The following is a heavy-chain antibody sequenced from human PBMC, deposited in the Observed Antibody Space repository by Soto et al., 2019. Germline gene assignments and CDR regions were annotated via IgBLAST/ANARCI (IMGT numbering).Heavy chain of an antibody. CDR3: ARVGLSDCSGGSCYSYDY. CDR2: IGAAGDT. V-gene: IGHV3-13*01. J-gene: IGHJ4*02. D-gene: IGHD2-15*01. Sequence: EVQLVESGGGLVQPGGSLRLSCAASGFTFSRYDMHWVRQVTGKGLEWVSAIGAAGDTYYPGSVKGRFTISRENAKNSWYLQMTSLRAGYTAVYYCARVGLSDCSGGSCYSYDYWGQGTLVTVSS. CDR1: GFTFSRYD.